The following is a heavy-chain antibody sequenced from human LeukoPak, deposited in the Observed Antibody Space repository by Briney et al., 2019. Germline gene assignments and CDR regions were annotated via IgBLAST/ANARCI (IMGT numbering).Heavy chain of an antibody. CDR2: MNPNSGNT. Sequence: ASVKVSCKASGYTLTSYDINWVRQATGQGLEWMGWMNPNSGNTGYAQKFQGRVIITRNTSISTAYMELSSLRSEDTAVYYCARSIAARQGVDYWGQGTLVTVSA. CDR3: ARSIAARQGVDY. CDR1: GYTLTSYD. V-gene: IGHV1-8*03. J-gene: IGHJ4*02. D-gene: IGHD6-6*01.